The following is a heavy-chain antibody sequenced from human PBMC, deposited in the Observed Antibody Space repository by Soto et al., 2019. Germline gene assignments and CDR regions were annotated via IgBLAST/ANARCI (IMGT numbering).Heavy chain of an antibody. J-gene: IGHJ5*02. Sequence: PSETLSLTCTVSGGSISNRTYYWGWIRQPPGKGLEWIGSINYSGSTYYNPSLRSRVTISVDTSKNQFSLKLRSVTAADTAVYYCARRTGDSKSVVWFDPRGQGTLVTVSS. CDR3: ARRTGDSKSVVWFDP. CDR2: INYSGST. CDR1: GGSISNRTYY. V-gene: IGHV4-39*01. D-gene: IGHD7-27*01.